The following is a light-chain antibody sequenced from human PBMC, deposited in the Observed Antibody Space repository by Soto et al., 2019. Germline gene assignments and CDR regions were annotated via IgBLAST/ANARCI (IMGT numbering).Light chain of an antibody. CDR1: QSVSRS. CDR3: QQNAITPPWT. V-gene: IGKV1-39*01. Sequence: PSSLSASVGDRVIITCRASQSVSRSLNWYQQKPGQPPKLLLYAASTLHSGVPSRFSGSGSGTEFTLTISSLQPEDFATYYCQQNAITPPWTFGQGTKVDIK. J-gene: IGKJ1*01. CDR2: AAS.